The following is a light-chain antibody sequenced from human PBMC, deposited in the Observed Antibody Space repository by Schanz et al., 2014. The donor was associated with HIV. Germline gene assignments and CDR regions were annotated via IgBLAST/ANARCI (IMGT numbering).Light chain of an antibody. CDR2: GAS. Sequence: EIVLTQSPGTLSLSPGERATLSCRASQSLTSRYLAWYLQKPGQAPRLLIYGASSRATGIPDRFSGSGSGTVFTLTISRLEPEDFAVYYCQQYGNSPFTFDPGTKVDI. J-gene: IGKJ3*01. CDR1: QSLTSRY. CDR3: QQYGNSPFT. V-gene: IGKV3-20*01.